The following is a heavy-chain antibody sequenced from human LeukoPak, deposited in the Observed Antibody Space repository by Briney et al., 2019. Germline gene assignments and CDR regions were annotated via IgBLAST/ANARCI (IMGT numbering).Heavy chain of an antibody. Sequence: PSETLSLTCAVSGYSISSGYYWGWIRQPPGKGLEWIGRIYHSGSTYYNPSLKSRVTISVDTSKNQFSLKLSSVTAADTAVYYCARGPDGDSDYGGQGTLVTVSS. CDR2: IYHSGST. CDR3: ARGPDGDSDY. D-gene: IGHD4-17*01. V-gene: IGHV4-38-2*01. CDR1: GYSISSGYY. J-gene: IGHJ4*02.